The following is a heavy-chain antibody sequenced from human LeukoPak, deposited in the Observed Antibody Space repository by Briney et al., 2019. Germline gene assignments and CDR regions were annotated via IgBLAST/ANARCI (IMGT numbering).Heavy chain of an antibody. CDR2: IYSGGST. CDR1: GFTFKNYA. Sequence: GGSLRLSCATSGFTFKNYAMNWVRQAPGKGLEWVSVIYSGGSTYYADSVKGRFTISRDNSKNTLYLQMNSLRAEDTAVYYCARDPTRDYYDSSGPEDYWGQGTLVTVSS. D-gene: IGHD3-22*01. J-gene: IGHJ4*02. CDR3: ARDPTRDYYDSSGPEDY. V-gene: IGHV3-66*01.